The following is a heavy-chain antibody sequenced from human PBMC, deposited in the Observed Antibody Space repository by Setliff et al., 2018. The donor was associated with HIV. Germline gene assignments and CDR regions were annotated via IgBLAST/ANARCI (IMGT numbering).Heavy chain of an antibody. D-gene: IGHD1-26*01. J-gene: IGHJ4*02. CDR3: ATGFATSH. CDR2: ISDSDTDI. CDR1: GFSFSDYY. Sequence: LRLSCAASGFSFSDYYMSWIRQAPGKGLECISYISDSDTDIYYADSVRGRFTISRDNAKNSLYLQMNSLRAEDTAVYYCATGFATSHWGQGTLVTVSS. V-gene: IGHV3-11*04.